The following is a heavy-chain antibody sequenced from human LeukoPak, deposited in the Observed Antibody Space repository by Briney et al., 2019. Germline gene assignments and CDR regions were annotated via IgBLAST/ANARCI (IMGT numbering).Heavy chain of an antibody. D-gene: IGHD6-25*01. CDR3: ARDIPLVYSSGSGFDY. CDR1: GFTFSSYS. J-gene: IGHJ4*02. V-gene: IGHV3-21*01. CDR2: ISSSSSYI. Sequence: PGGSLRLSCAASGFTFSSYSMNWVRQAPGKGLEWVSSISSSSSYIYYADSVKGRFTISRDNAKNSLYLQMNSLRAEDTAVYYCARDIPLVYSSGSGFDYWGQGTLVTVSS.